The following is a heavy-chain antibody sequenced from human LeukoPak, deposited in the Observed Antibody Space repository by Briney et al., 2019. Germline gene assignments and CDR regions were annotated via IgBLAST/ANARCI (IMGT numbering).Heavy chain of an antibody. V-gene: IGHV1-69*06. J-gene: IGHJ2*01. CDR3: ARDNTGTWYFDL. D-gene: IGHD3-10*01. CDR1: GGTFSSYA. Sequence: SVKVSCKASGGTFSSYAISWVRQAPGQGLEWMGGIIPIFGTANYAQKFQGRVTITADKSTSTAHMELSSLRSEDTAVYYCARDNTGTWYFDLWGRGTLVTVSS. CDR2: IIPIFGTA.